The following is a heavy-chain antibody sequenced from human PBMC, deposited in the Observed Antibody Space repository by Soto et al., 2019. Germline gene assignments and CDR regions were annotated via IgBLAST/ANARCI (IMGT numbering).Heavy chain of an antibody. CDR3: ARDHYITMVRGVRALDYYGMDV. Sequence: SETLSLTCAVSGGSISSSNWWSWVRQPPGKGLEWIGEIYHSGSTNYNPSLKSRVTISVDKSKNQFSLKLSSVTAADTAVYYCARDHYITMVRGVRALDYYGMDVWAQGTTVTVSS. D-gene: IGHD3-10*01. CDR1: GGSISSSNW. J-gene: IGHJ6*02. V-gene: IGHV4-4*02. CDR2: IYHSGST.